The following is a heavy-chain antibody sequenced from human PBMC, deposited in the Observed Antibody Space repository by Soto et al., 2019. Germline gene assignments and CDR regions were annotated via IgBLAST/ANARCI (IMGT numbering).Heavy chain of an antibody. D-gene: IGHD3-10*01. Sequence: TLSLTCAVSGGSISSGGYSWSWIRQPPGKGLEWIGYIYHSGSTYYNPSLKSRVTISVDRSKNQFSLKLSSVTAADTAVYYCARDGSGSYSNWFDPWGQGTLVTVSS. J-gene: IGHJ5*02. CDR1: GGSISSGGYS. CDR2: IYHSGST. CDR3: ARDGSGSYSNWFDP. V-gene: IGHV4-30-2*01.